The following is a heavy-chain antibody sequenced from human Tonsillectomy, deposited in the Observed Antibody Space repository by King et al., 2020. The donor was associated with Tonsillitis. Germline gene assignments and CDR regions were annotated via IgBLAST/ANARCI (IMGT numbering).Heavy chain of an antibody. Sequence: VQLQESGPGLVKPSQTLSLTCTVSGGSISSSDYYWSWIRQPPGKGLEWIGCIYYSGSTYYNPSLKSRVTISVDTSKNQFSLKLSSVTAADTAVYYCDRDESSSWTPSFDYWGQGTLVTVSS. V-gene: IGHV4-30-4*01. D-gene: IGHD6-13*01. CDR1: GGSISSSDYY. J-gene: IGHJ4*02. CDR2: IYYSGST. CDR3: DRDESSSWTPSFDY.